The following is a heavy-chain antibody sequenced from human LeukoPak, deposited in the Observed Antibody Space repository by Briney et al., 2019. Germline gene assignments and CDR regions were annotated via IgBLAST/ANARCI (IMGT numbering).Heavy chain of an antibody. CDR1: GGSSSTYY. CDR2: IYNSGST. D-gene: IGHD6-19*01. Sequence: SETLSLTCTVSGGSSSTYYWSWIRQPPGKGLEWIEHIYNSGSTNYSPSLKSRVTISVDTSKNQFSLKLSSVTAADTAVYYCARPGAGRYSSGWYESGMDVWGQGTTVTVSS. CDR3: ARPGAGRYSSGWYESGMDV. V-gene: IGHV4-59*01. J-gene: IGHJ6*02.